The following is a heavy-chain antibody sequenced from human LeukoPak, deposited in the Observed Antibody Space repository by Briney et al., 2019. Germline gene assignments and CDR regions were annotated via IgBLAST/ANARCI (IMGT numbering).Heavy chain of an antibody. V-gene: IGHV3-53*01. D-gene: IGHD1-1*01. CDR3: ASLTPYKRNDWGSNI. Sequence: GRSLRLSCAASGFTVSSNYMTWVRQAPGKGLEWVSFIYTGGSTYYADSVKGRFTISRGNSKNTLYLQMSSLRVEDTAVYYCASLTPYKRNDWGSNIWGQGTVVTVSS. CDR1: GFTVSSNY. J-gene: IGHJ3*02. CDR2: IYTGGST.